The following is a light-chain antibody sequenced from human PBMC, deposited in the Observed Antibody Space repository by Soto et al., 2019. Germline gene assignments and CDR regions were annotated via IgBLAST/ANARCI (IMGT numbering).Light chain of an antibody. CDR2: LNSDGSH. V-gene: IGLV4-69*01. CDR1: SGHSSYA. J-gene: IGLJ2*01. Sequence: QSVLTQSPSASASLGASVKLTCTLSSGHSSYAIAWHQQQSEKGPRYLMKLNSDGSHSKGDGIPDRFSGSSSGAERYLIISSLQSEDEADYYCQTWGTGIVVFGGGTKLTVL. CDR3: QTWGTGIVV.